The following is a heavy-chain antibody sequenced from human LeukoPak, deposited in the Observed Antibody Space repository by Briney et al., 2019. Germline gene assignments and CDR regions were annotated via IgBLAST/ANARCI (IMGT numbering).Heavy chain of an antibody. CDR3: ARGGYYDILTGTNWIHR. V-gene: IGHV3-7*05. J-gene: IGHJ4*02. CDR2: IKQDESEK. D-gene: IGHD3-9*01. CDR1: GFTFSSYW. Sequence: PGGSLRLSCAASGFTFSSYWMSWVRQAPGKGLEWVANIKQDESEKYYVDSVKGRFTISRDNAKNSLYLQMNSLRPEDTAVYYCARGGYYDILTGTNWIHRGGQGTLVTVSS.